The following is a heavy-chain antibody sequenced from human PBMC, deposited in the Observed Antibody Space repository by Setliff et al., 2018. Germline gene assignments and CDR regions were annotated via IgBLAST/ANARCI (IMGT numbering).Heavy chain of an antibody. CDR3: AITKGFGDGWLDP. V-gene: IGHV1-18*01. CDR1: GYTFITYG. CDR2: ISCYDGNT. Sequence: ASVKVSCKASGYTFITYGVNWVRQAPGQGLEWMGWISCYDGNTRYARKIQGRATMTTDTSTTTAYMGLRSLTSDDTAVYYCAITKGFGDGWLDPWGQGTLVTVSS. D-gene: IGHD3-10*01. J-gene: IGHJ5*02.